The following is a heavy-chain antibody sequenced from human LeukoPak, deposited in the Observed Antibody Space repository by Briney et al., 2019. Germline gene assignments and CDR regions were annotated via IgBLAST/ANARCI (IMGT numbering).Heavy chain of an antibody. CDR2: ISGSGGST. CDR1: GGSISSYY. CDR3: HGGYDCYGFDI. V-gene: IGHV3-23*01. D-gene: IGHD5-12*01. J-gene: IGHJ3*02. Sequence: QSSEILSLTCTVPGGSISSYYWSWIRQPPGKGLEWVSAISGSGGSTYYADSVKGRFTISRDNSKNTLYLQMSSLRAEDTVVYCCHGGYDCYGFDIWGQGTMVTVSS.